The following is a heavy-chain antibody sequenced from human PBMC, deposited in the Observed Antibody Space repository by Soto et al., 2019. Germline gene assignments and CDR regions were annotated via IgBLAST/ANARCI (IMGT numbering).Heavy chain of an antibody. V-gene: IGHV5-10-1*01. CDR2: IDPSDSYT. CDR1: GCNFTAFW. Sequence: GESLKISCKASGCNFTAFWIHWVRQVPGKGLEWLGKIDPSDSYTNYSPSFEGHVTISTDNSITTAYLQWSSLRASDTALYFCARVHKNWFDSWAQGTMVTVSS. CDR3: ARVHKNWFDS. J-gene: IGHJ5*01.